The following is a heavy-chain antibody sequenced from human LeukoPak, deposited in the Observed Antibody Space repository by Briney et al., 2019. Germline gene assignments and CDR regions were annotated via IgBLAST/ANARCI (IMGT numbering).Heavy chain of an antibody. CDR1: GGSITSYY. D-gene: IGHD3/OR15-3a*01. J-gene: IGHJ4*02. CDR2: IHHSGSS. Sequence: SETLSLTCTVSGGSITSYYWIWIRQPPGKGLEWIGFIHHSGSSNYNPSLQSRVTMSVDTSKNQFSLRLGSVTAADTAVYYCASYKSMTGYYTVDYWGQGTLVTVSS. V-gene: IGHV4-59*01. CDR3: ASYKSMTGYYTVDY.